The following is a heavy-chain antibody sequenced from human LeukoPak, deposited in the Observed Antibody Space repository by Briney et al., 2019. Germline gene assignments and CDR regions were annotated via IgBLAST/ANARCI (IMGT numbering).Heavy chain of an antibody. CDR3: ARDKVITTWNYYGMDV. CDR2: IIPIFGTA. V-gene: IGHV1-69*13. D-gene: IGHD3-22*01. Sequence: ASVKVSCKASGGTFSSYAISWVRQAPGQGLEWMGGIIPIFGTANYAQKFQGRVTITADESTSTAFMELSSLRSEDTAVYYCARDKVITTWNYYGMDVWGQGTTVTVSS. CDR1: GGTFSSYA. J-gene: IGHJ6*02.